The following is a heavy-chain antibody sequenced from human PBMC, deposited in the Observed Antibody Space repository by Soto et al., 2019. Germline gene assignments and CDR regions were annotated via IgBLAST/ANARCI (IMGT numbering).Heavy chain of an antibody. V-gene: IGHV1-69*13. D-gene: IGHD6-19*01. CDR2: IIPIFGTA. CDR3: ARRVAGTGAFDI. Sequence: SVKGSFKASGGTFSSDAISWVRQAPGQGLEWMGGIIPIFGTANYAQKFQGRVTITADESTSTAYMELSSLRSEDTAVYYCARRVAGTGAFDIWGQGTMVTVSS. CDR1: GGTFSSDA. J-gene: IGHJ3*02.